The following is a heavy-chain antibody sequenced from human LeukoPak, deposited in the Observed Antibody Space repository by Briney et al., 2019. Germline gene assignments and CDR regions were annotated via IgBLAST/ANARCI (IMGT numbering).Heavy chain of an antibody. CDR2: ISSSSSYI. Sequence: GGSLRLSCAASGFTFSSYSMNWVRQAPGKGLEWVSSISSSSSYIYYADSVKGRFTISRDNAKNSLYLQMNSLGAEDTAVYYCASSGARYCSSTSCYTAKVRNYYYYYGMDVWGQGTTVTVSS. CDR1: GFTFSSYS. CDR3: ASSGARYCSSTSCYTAKVRNYYYYYGMDV. J-gene: IGHJ6*02. V-gene: IGHV3-21*01. D-gene: IGHD2-2*02.